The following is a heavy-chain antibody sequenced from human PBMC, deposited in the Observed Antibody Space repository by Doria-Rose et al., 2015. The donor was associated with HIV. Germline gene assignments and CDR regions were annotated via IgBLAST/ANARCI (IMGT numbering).Heavy chain of an antibody. J-gene: IGHJ4*02. CDR1: GVSLSSPGMG. Sequence: ESGPVLVKPTETLTLTCTVSGVSLSSPGMGVSWIRQPPGKALEWLANIVSDDERSYKTSLKSSLTLARGTSKSQVVLTMTDMDPVDTATYYCARIKSSRWYHKYYFDFWGQGTLVIVSA. CDR2: IVSDDER. D-gene: IGHD6-13*01. V-gene: IGHV2-26*01. CDR3: ARIKSSRWYHKYYFDF.